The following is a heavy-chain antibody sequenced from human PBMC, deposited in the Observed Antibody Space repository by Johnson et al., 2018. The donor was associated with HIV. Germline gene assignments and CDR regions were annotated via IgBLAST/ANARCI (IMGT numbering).Heavy chain of an antibody. D-gene: IGHD3-16*02. CDR3: ARPPAYLYKAAFSI. CDR1: GFTFDDYA. V-gene: IGHV3-9*01. Sequence: VQLVESGGGLVQPGRSLRLSCAASGFTFDDYAMHWVRQAPGKGLEWVSGISWNSGNIGYAVSVKGRFTISRDNAKNSLFLQMDSLRAEDTAVYFCARPPAYLYKAAFSIWGQGTMVTVSS. CDR2: ISWNSGNI. J-gene: IGHJ3*02.